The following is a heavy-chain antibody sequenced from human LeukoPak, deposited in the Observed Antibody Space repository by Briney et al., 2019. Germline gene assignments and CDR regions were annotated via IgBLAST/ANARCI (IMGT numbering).Heavy chain of an antibody. Sequence: SETLSPTCTVSGGSIGSSSYYWGWIRQPPGKGLEWIGSIYYSGSTYYNPSLKSRVTISVDTSKNQFSLKLSSVTAADTAVYYCARRAYYYDSSGYTSYDYWGQGTLVTVSS. CDR2: IYYSGST. D-gene: IGHD3-22*01. CDR3: ARRAYYYDSSGYTSYDY. V-gene: IGHV4-39*01. CDR1: GGSIGSSSYY. J-gene: IGHJ4*02.